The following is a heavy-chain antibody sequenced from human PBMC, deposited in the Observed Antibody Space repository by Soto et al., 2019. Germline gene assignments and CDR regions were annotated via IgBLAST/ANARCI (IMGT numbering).Heavy chain of an antibody. CDR3: AREPAPRHYGEFGY. Sequence: SVKVSCKASGSTFSSYTISWVRQAPGQGLEWMGRIIPILGIANYAQKLQGRVTITADKSTSTAYMELRSLRSDDTAVYYCAREPAPRHYGEFGYWGQGTLVTVSS. CDR1: GSTFSSYT. V-gene: IGHV1-69*04. CDR2: IIPILGIA. J-gene: IGHJ4*02. D-gene: IGHD6-6*01.